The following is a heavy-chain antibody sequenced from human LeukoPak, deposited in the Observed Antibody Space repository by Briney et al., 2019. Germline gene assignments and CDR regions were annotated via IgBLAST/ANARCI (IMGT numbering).Heavy chain of an antibody. CDR3: AREPGILEWFIFDY. V-gene: IGHV1-69*04. CDR2: IIPILGIA. Sequence: SVKVSCKASGGTFSSYAISWVRQAPGQGLEWMGRIIPILGIANYAQKFQGRVTITADKSTSTAYMELSSLRSEDTAVYYCAREPGILEWFIFDYWGRGTLVTVSS. J-gene: IGHJ4*02. D-gene: IGHD3-3*01. CDR1: GGTFSSYA.